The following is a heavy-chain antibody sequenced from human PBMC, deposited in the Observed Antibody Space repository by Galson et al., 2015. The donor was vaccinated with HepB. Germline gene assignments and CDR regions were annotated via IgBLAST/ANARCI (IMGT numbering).Heavy chain of an antibody. Sequence: SLRLSCAASGFTFCSYSINWVRQAPGKGLEWVSYISSSSSYIYYADSVRGRFTISRDNAKNSLYLQMNSLRAEDTAVYYCARYRFASVVVPTAERDGMDVWGQGTTVTVSS. V-gene: IGHV3-21*01. CDR3: ARYRFASVVVPTAERDGMDV. D-gene: IGHD2-2*01. CDR2: ISSSSSYI. J-gene: IGHJ6*02. CDR1: GFTFCSYS.